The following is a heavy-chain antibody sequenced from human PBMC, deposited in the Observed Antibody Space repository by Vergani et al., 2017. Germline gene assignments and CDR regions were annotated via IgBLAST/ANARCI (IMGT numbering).Heavy chain of an antibody. CDR2: ISYDGSNK. J-gene: IGHJ4*02. CDR3: AKEAEIVGVYYFDY. D-gene: IGHD1-26*01. CDR1: GFTFSSYG. Sequence: QVQLVESGGGVVQPGRSLRISCAASGFTFSSYGMHWVRQAPGKGLEWVAVISYDGSNKYYADSVKGRFTISRDNSKNTLYLQMNSLRAEDTAVYYCAKEAEIVGVYYFDYWGQGTLVTVSS. V-gene: IGHV3-30*18.